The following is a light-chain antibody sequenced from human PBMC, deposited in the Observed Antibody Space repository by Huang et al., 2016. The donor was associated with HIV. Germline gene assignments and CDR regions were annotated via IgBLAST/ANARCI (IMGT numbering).Light chain of an antibody. CDR2: AAS. CDR1: QTIGTS. J-gene: IGKJ4*01. Sequence: IVLTQSPATLSLAPGERATLSCRASQTIGTSLAWFQQKPGQAPRLLIYAASNRATGIPARFGGRGSGTDFTLTISSLEPEDFAVYYCQQRGDWPLTFGGGTRVEIK. CDR3: QQRGDWPLT. V-gene: IGKV3-11*01.